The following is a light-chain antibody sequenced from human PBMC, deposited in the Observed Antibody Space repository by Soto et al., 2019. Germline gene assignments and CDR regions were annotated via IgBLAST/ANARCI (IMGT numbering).Light chain of an antibody. CDR2: AAF. CDR3: LQHNSYPRT. J-gene: IGKJ1*01. Sequence: DFQMTQSPSSLSASVGDRVTITCRASQGIGNDLGWYQQKPGRAPNRLIYAAFSLQSGVPSRFSGSGSGTEFTLTISSLQPEDFATYYCLQHNSYPRTFGQGTKVEIK. CDR1: QGIGND. V-gene: IGKV1-17*01.